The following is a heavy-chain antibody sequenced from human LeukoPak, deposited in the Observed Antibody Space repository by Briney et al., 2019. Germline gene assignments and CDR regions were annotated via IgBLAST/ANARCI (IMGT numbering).Heavy chain of an antibody. J-gene: IGHJ5*02. CDR1: GFTFTSYA. CDR3: AKDRVAIFGVVTTHWFDP. Sequence: SGGSLRLSCAASGFTFTSYAMNWVRQAPGKGLEWVSGISNSGDNRYYADSVKGRFTISRDNSKKTLYLQMKSLRAEDTAVYYCAKDRVAIFGVVTTHWFDPWGQGTLVTVSS. CDR2: ISNSGDNR. V-gene: IGHV3-23*01. D-gene: IGHD3-3*01.